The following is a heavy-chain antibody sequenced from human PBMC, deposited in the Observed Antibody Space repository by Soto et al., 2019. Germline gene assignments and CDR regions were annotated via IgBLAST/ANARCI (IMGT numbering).Heavy chain of an antibody. CDR1: GGSISSSSYY. J-gene: IGHJ4*02. CDR3: ARLWGDYYDSSGYLY. CDR2: IYYSGST. V-gene: IGHV4-39*01. D-gene: IGHD3-22*01. Sequence: SETLSLTCTVSGGSISSSSYYWGWIRQPPGKGLEWIGSIYYSGSTYYNPSLKSRVTISVDTSKNQFSPKLSSVTAADTAVYYCARLWGDYYDSSGYLYWGQGTLVTVSS.